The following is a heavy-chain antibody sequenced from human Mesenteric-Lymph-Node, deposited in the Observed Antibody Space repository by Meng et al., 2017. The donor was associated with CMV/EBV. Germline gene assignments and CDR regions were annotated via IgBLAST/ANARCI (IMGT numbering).Heavy chain of an antibody. V-gene: IGHV3-23*01. CDR1: GFTFSGYA. CDR3: AKAYYYDGSDAFDI. Sequence: GESLKISCAASGFTFSGYAMSWVRQAPGKGLEWVSGISASGDSTYYTDSVKGRFIISRDNSKNTLFLHMNSLRAEDTATYYCAKAYYYDGSDAFDIWGQGTMVTVSS. J-gene: IGHJ3*02. D-gene: IGHD3-22*01. CDR2: ISASGDST.